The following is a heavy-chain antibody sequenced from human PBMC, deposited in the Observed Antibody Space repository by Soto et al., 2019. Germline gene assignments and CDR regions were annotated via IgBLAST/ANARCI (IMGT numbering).Heavy chain of an antibody. D-gene: IGHD2-8*01. CDR2: ISSSSYI. CDR1: GFTFSSYS. CDR3: ARVSDDIVLTSEW. Sequence: PGGSLRLSCAASGFTFSSYSMNWVRQAPGKGLEWVSFISSSSYIYYADSVKGRFTISRDNAKSSVYLQMNSLRAEDTAVYYCARVSDDIVLTSEWWGQGTLVTVSS. J-gene: IGHJ4*02. V-gene: IGHV3-21*01.